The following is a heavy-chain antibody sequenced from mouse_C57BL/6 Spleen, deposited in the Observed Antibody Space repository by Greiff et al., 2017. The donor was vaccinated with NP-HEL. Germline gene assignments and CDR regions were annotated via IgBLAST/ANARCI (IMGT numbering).Heavy chain of an antibody. J-gene: IGHJ3*01. CDR3: ARNYPDWFAY. CDR2: ISYDGSN. CDR1: GYSITSGYY. D-gene: IGHD1-1*02. V-gene: IGHV3-6*01. Sequence: VQLKESGPGLVKPSQSLSLTCSVTGYSITSGYYWNWIRQFPGNKLEWMGYISYDGSNNYNPSLKNRISITRDTSKNQFFLKLNSVTTEDTATYYCARNYPDWFAYWGQGTLVTVSA.